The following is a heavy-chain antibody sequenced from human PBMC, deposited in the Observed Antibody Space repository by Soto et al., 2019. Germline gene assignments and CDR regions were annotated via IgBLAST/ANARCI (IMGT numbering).Heavy chain of an antibody. Sequence: PSETLSLTCTVSGGSISSGGYYWSWIRQHPGKGLEWIGYIYYSGSTYYNPSLKSRVTISVDTSKNQFSLKLSYVTAADTAVYYCARSLRAYCSSTSCPRGYFDYWGQGTLVTVSS. D-gene: IGHD2-2*01. J-gene: IGHJ4*02. CDR1: GGSISSGGYY. CDR3: ARSLRAYCSSTSCPRGYFDY. V-gene: IGHV4-31*03. CDR2: IYYSGST.